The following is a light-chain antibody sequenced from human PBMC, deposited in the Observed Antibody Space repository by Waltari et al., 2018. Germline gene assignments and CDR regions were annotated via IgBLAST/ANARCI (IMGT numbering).Light chain of an antibody. V-gene: IGKV3-11*01. J-gene: IGKJ4*01. CDR3: QQGSVLPLT. CDR1: QSVFNY. Sequence: EIVLTQSPATLSLSAGERATLSCRASQSVFNYLAWYHQKPGQAPRLLIYDTSKRATGIPARFSGSGSGTDFTLTISNLEAEDFALYFCQQGSVLPLTFGGGTKVDIK. CDR2: DTS.